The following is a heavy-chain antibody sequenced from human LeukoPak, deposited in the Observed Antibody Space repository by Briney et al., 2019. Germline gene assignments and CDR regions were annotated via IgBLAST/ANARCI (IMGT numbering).Heavy chain of an antibody. J-gene: IGHJ5*01. CDR1: GFTFSSYG. D-gene: IGHD2-8*02. V-gene: IGHV3-23*01. CDR2: ISGSAGST. CDR3: AKVKVGGVFDS. Sequence: GGTLRLSCAASGFTFSSYGMSWVRQAPGKGLGWVSAISGSAGSTKYADSVKGRFTISRDNSKNTLFLQMNSPRAEDTAVYYCAKVKVGGVFDSWGQGTLVTVSS.